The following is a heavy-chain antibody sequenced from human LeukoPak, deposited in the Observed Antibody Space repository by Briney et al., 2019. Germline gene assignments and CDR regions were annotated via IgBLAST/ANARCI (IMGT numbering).Heavy chain of an antibody. Sequence: GRSLRLSCAASGFTFSSYGIHWVRQAPGKGLEWVALISYDGSNKYYADYVKGRFTISRDNSKNTLYLQMNSLRAEDTAVYYCANENYYGSGSYPDYWGQGTLVTVSS. V-gene: IGHV3-30*18. D-gene: IGHD3-10*01. J-gene: IGHJ4*02. CDR1: GFTFSSYG. CDR3: ANENYYGSGSYPDY. CDR2: ISYDGSNK.